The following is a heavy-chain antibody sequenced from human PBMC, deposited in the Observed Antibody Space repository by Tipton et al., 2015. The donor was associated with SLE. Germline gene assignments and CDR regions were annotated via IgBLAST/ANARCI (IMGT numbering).Heavy chain of an antibody. V-gene: IGHV4-4*08. CDR2: IFTSGTT. J-gene: IGHJ3*02. CDR3: ARVGLLGPDAFDI. Sequence: TLSLTCTVSGGSISSYYWSWVRQPPGKGLEWIGHIFTSGTTNYNPPLKSRVTISVDTSKNQFSLKLSSMTAADTAVYYCARVGLLGPDAFDIWGQGTMVIVSS. CDR1: GGSISSYY. D-gene: IGHD3/OR15-3a*01.